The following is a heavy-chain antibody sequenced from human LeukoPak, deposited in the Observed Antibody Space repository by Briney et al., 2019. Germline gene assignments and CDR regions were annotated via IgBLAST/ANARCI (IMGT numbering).Heavy chain of an antibody. V-gene: IGHV4-39*07. CDR2: VYYSGIT. J-gene: IGHJ4*02. Sequence: PSETLSLTCTVSGGSIISSNYYWGWIRQPPGKGLEYIGSVYYSGITNYNPSLKSRVTISVDTSKNQFSLKLSSVTAADTAVYYCAATWSSHRFDYWGQGTLVTVSS. CDR1: GGSIISSNYY. CDR3: AATWSSHRFDY. D-gene: IGHD3-3*01.